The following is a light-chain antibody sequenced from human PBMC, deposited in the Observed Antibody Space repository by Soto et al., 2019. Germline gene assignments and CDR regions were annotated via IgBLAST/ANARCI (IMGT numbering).Light chain of an antibody. V-gene: IGKV1-5*03. J-gene: IGKJ5*01. Sequence: DIQMTQSPSTLSGSVGDRVTITCRASQTISSWLAWYQQKPGKAPKLLIYKASTLKSGVPSRFSGSGSGTEFTLTISSLQPDDFATYYCLQDDTYPITFGQGTRLEIK. CDR3: LQDDTYPIT. CDR2: KAS. CDR1: QTISSW.